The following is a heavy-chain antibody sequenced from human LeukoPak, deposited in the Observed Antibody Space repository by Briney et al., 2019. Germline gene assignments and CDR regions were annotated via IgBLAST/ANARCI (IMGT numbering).Heavy chain of an antibody. Sequence: GGSLRLSCAAAGFTFSSYGMHWVRQAPGKGLEWVALIWYDGSNKYYADSVKGRLTISRDNSKNTLYLQMNSLRAEDTAVYYCAREGPRGNSQFDYWGQGTLVTVSS. CDR3: AREGPRGNSQFDY. CDR2: IWYDGSNK. CDR1: GFTFSSYG. V-gene: IGHV3-33*01. D-gene: IGHD2/OR15-2a*01. J-gene: IGHJ4*02.